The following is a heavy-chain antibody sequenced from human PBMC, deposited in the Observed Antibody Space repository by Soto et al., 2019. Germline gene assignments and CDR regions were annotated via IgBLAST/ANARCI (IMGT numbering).Heavy chain of an antibody. D-gene: IGHD1-20*01. CDR2: IKSKTDGGTT. CDR1: GFTFSNAW. CDR3: TSQGGITGLADAFDI. V-gene: IGHV3-15*01. J-gene: IGHJ3*02. Sequence: GGSLRLSCAASGFTFSNAWMSWVRQAPGKGLEWVGRIKSKTDGGTTDYAAPVKGRFTISRDDSKNTLYLQMNSLKTEDTAVYYCTSQGGITGLADAFDIWGQGTMVTVSS.